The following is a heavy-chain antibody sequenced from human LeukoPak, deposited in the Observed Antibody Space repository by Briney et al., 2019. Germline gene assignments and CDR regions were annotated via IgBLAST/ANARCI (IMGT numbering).Heavy chain of an antibody. CDR3: ASDGVRRGFDP. CDR1: GGSISSYY. V-gene: IGHV4-59*01. J-gene: IGHJ5*02. Sequence: SETLSLTCTVSGGSISSYYWSWIRQPPGKGLEWIGYIYYSGSTNYNPSLKSRVTISVDTSKNQFSLELSSVTAADTAVYYCASDGVRRGFDPWGQGTLVTVSS. D-gene: IGHD6-25*01. CDR2: IYYSGST.